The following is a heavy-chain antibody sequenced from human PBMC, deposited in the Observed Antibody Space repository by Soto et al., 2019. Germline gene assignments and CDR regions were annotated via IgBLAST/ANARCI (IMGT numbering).Heavy chain of an antibody. J-gene: IGHJ6*02. V-gene: IGHV3-33*01. Sequence: GGSLRLSCAASGFTFSYYGMHWVRQAPGKGLEWVAGIRYDGSTKDYVDSVRGRFTISRDNSKNTLYLQMNSLSAEDTAIYYCSRAGYCYGGSCRDYYYYGMDVWGQGTTVTVSS. CDR1: GFTFSYYG. CDR3: SRAGYCYGGSCRDYYYYGMDV. CDR2: IRYDGSTK. D-gene: IGHD2-15*01.